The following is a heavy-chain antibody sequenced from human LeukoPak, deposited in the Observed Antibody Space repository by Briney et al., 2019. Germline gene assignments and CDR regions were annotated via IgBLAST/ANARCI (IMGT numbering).Heavy chain of an antibody. CDR1: GGSFSGYY. J-gene: IGHJ3*02. Sequence: SETLSLTCAVYGGSFSGYYWSRIRQPPGKGLEWIGEINHSGSTNYNPSLKSRVTISVDTSKNQFSLKLSSVTAADTAVYYCARSRGGWELLRPDAFDIWGQGTMVTVSS. V-gene: IGHV4-34*01. D-gene: IGHD1-26*01. CDR3: ARSRGGWELLRPDAFDI. CDR2: INHSGST.